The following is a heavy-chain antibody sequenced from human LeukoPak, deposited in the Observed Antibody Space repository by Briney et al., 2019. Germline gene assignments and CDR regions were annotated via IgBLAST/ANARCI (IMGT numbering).Heavy chain of an antibody. D-gene: IGHD3-10*01. V-gene: IGHV4-38-2*02. CDR3: ARRIGYYGSGSSAFVEDAFDI. CDR1: GYSISSGYF. CDR2: IYNSGST. Sequence: PSETLSLTCTVSGYSISSGYFWGWIRQPPGKGLEWIGTIYNSGSTYYNASLESRVTISVDTSKNQFSLKLSSVTAADTAVYYCARRIGYYGSGSSAFVEDAFDIWGQGTMVTVSS. J-gene: IGHJ3*02.